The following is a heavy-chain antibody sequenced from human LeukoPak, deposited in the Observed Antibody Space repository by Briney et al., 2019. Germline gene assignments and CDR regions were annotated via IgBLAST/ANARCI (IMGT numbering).Heavy chain of an antibody. Sequence: PSETLSLTCTVSGGSISSSSYYWGWIRQPPGKGLEWIGSIYYSGSTYYNPSLKSRVTISVDTSKNQFSLKLSSVTAADTAVYYCARDRVFSNWFDPWGQGTLVTVSS. J-gene: IGHJ5*02. CDR1: GGSISSSSYY. CDR2: IYYSGST. D-gene: IGHD2-8*01. V-gene: IGHV4-39*07. CDR3: ARDRVFSNWFDP.